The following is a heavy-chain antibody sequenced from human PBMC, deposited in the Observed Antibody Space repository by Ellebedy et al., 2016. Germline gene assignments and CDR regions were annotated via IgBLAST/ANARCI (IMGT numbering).Heavy chain of an antibody. Sequence: ASVKVSCXTSGYTFTSYGISWVRQAPGQGLEWMGWISAYQGNANYAQKLQGRVTMTTDTSTSTAYMELRSLRSDDTAVYYCARSNSGYDFWGQGTLVTVSS. D-gene: IGHD5-12*01. CDR1: GYTFTSYG. CDR2: ISAYQGNA. CDR3: ARSNSGYDF. V-gene: IGHV1-18*01. J-gene: IGHJ4*02.